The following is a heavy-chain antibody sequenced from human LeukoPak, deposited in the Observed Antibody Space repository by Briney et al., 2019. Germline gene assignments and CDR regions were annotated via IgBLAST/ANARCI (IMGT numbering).Heavy chain of an antibody. J-gene: IGHJ4*02. D-gene: IGHD3-10*01. V-gene: IGHV1-8*01. Sequence: ASVKVSCKASGYTFTSYDIDWVRQAAGQGLEWMGWMNPNSGNTGYAQKFQGRVTMTRNTSISTAYMELSSLRSEDTAVYYCARSPTYYYGSGSKTFDYWGQGTLVTVSS. CDR3: ARSPTYYYGSGSKTFDY. CDR2: MNPNSGNT. CDR1: GYTFTSYD.